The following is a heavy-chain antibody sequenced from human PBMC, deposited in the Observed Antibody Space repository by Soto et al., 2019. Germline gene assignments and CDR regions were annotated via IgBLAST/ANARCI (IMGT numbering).Heavy chain of an antibody. CDR1: GLSLRTTGVG. CDR3: VQSRCGGDCLEIYSSHAYNGLDV. J-gene: IGHJ6*02. D-gene: IGHD2-21*02. V-gene: IGHV2-5*02. Sequence: QVTLKESGPTLVKPTQTLTLTCTVSGLSLRTTGVGVGWVRQPPGKALEWLALLYWDADKHYSPSLRSRLTIAKHITEKHVVLTMTNMDTVDTATYYCVQSRCGGDCLEIYSSHAYNGLDVWGQGTTVTVSS. CDR2: LYWDADK.